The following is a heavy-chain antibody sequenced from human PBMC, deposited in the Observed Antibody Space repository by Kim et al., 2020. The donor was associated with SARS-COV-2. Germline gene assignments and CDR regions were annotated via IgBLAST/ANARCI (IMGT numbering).Heavy chain of an antibody. CDR3: ARSYGSGSPLADY. Sequence: YNPSLKSRVTVSVDTSKNQFSLKLSSVTAADTAVYYCARSYGSGSPLADYWGQGTLVTVSS. D-gene: IGHD3-10*01. J-gene: IGHJ4*02. V-gene: IGHV4-59*01.